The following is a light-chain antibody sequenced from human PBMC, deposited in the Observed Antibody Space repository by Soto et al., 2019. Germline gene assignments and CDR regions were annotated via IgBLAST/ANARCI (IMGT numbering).Light chain of an antibody. Sequence: QSALTQPASVSGSPGQSITISCTGTSSDVGRYDHVSWYQQHPGKAPKLIIYDVSIRPSGVSNRFSGSKSCNTASLAVSGLKAEDEADYYCSSYTSKDTLVFGGWTKLTVL. CDR1: SSDVGRYDH. V-gene: IGLV2-14*03. CDR2: DVS. CDR3: SSYTSKDTLV. J-gene: IGLJ3*02.